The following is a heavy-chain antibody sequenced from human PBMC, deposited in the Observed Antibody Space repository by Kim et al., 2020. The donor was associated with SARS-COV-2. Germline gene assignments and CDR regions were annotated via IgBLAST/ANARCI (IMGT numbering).Heavy chain of an antibody. CDR3: ARGHRYSSGWYGAFDI. V-gene: IGHV3-66*01. Sequence: DSVKGRFTISRDNSKNTLYLQMNSLRAEDTAVYYCARGHRYSSGWYGAFDIWGQGTMVTVSS. D-gene: IGHD6-19*01. J-gene: IGHJ3*02.